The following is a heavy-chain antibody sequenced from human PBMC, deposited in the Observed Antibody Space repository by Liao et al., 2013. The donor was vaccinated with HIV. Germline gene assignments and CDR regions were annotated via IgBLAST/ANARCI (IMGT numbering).Heavy chain of an antibody. J-gene: IGHJ4*02. CDR1: GGSISSHY. Sequence: QVRLQESGPGLVKPSETLSLTCTVSGGSISSHYWSWIRQSAGKGLEWIGRIYTNGNTNYNPSLKSRATMSVDTSKNQFSLKLSSVTAADTAVYYCARDTPPYDSSGSPFDYWGQGTLVTVSS. CDR2: IYTNGNT. CDR3: ARDTPPYDSSGSPFDY. D-gene: IGHD3-22*01. V-gene: IGHV4-4*07.